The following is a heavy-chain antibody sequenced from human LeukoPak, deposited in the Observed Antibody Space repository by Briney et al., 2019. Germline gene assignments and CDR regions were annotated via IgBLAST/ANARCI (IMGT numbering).Heavy chain of an antibody. J-gene: IGHJ4*02. CDR2: FDPEDDET. CDR3: ASGGVTGHFDY. V-gene: IGHV1-24*01. CDR1: GYTLTELS. Sequence: ASVKVSCKVSGYTLTELSMHWVRQAPGKGLEWMGGFDPEDDETIYAQRFQGRVTVTEDTSTNTAYMELSSLRSEDTAVYYCASGGVTGHFDYWGRGTLVTVSS. D-gene: IGHD3-9*01.